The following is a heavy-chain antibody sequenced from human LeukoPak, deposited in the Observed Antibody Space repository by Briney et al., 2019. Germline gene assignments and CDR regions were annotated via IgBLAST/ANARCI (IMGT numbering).Heavy chain of an antibody. CDR3: VRLIAVAGYIDY. D-gene: IGHD6-19*01. Sequence: NPSETLSLTCTVSGGSISSSSYYWGWIRQPPGKGLEWIGSIYYSGSTYYNPSLKSRVTISVDTSKNQFSLKLGSVTAADTAVYYCVRLIAVAGYIDYWGQGTLVTVSS. CDR1: GGSISSSSYY. CDR2: IYYSGST. V-gene: IGHV4-39*01. J-gene: IGHJ4*02.